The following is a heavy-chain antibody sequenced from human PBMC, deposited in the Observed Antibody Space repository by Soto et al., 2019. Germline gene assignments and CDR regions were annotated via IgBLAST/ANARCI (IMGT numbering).Heavy chain of an antibody. CDR2: IYYSGST. J-gene: IGHJ6*02. D-gene: IGHD3-10*01. V-gene: IGHV4-61*01. CDR1: GGSVSSGSYY. Sequence: PSETLSLTCTVSGGSVSSGSYYWSWIRQPPGKGLEWIGYIYYSGSTNYNPSLKSRVTISVDTSKNQFSLKLSSVTAADTAVYYCARDVNIRGSGSYYNKLGMDVWGQGTTVTVSS. CDR3: ARDVNIRGSGSYYNKLGMDV.